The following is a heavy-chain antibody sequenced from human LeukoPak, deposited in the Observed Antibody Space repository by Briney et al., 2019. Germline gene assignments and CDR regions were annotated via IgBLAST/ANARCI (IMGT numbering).Heavy chain of an antibody. D-gene: IGHD6-25*01. Sequence: PPGTLSLTCAVSGGSISTGNWWSWVRQSPDKGLEWIGEIYHSGSSNYNPSLKSRVTMSIDNSKHHFSLSLTSVTAADTAVYYCAREGSRRLYMDVWGRGTTVTVSS. CDR3: AREGSRRLYMDV. J-gene: IGHJ6*03. V-gene: IGHV4-4*03. CDR1: GGSISTGNW. CDR2: IYHSGSS.